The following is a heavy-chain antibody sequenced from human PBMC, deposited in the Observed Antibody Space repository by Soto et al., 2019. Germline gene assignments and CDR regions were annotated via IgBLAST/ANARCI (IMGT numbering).Heavy chain of an antibody. Sequence: QVQLVESGGGVVQPGRSLRLSCAASGFTFSSYAMHGVRQAPGKGLERVAVISYDGSNKYYADSVKCRFTIARDNSKNSLYLHMNSLRAEDTAVYYCASPRLSSDGTTPIDYWGQGTLVTVSS. J-gene: IGHJ4*02. D-gene: IGHD1-1*01. V-gene: IGHV3-30-3*01. CDR1: GFTFSSYA. CDR3: ASPRLSSDGTTPIDY. CDR2: ISYDGSNK.